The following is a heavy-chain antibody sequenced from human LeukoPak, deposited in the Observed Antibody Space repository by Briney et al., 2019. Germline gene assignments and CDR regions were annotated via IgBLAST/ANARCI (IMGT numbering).Heavy chain of an antibody. D-gene: IGHD3-22*01. CDR3: ATENYYDSSGSLRDAFDI. J-gene: IGHJ3*02. CDR1: GGTFSSYA. Sequence: ASVKVSCKASGGTFSSYAISWVRQAPGQGLEWMGGIIPIFGTANYAQKFQGRVTITADESTSTAYMELSSLRSEDTAVYYCATENYYDSSGSLRDAFDIWGQGTMVTVSS. CDR2: IIPIFGTA. V-gene: IGHV1-69*13.